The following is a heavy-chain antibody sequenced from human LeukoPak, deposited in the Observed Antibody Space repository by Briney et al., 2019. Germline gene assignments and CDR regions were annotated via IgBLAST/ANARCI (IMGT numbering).Heavy chain of an antibody. Sequence: PGGSLRLSCAASGFTFSSYNINWVRQAPGKGLEWVSFIRSKAYGGTTEYAASVKGRFTISRDDSKSIAYLQMNSLKTEDTAVYYCTTDGEENIRYYVEKAYYDFWSGYREFDYWGQGTLVTVSS. CDR1: GFTFSSYN. CDR2: IRSKAYGGTT. D-gene: IGHD3-3*01. J-gene: IGHJ4*02. V-gene: IGHV3-49*04. CDR3: TTDGEENIRYYVEKAYYDFWSGYREFDY.